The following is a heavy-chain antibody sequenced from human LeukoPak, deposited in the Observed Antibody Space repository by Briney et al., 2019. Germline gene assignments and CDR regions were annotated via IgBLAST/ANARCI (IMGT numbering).Heavy chain of an antibody. CDR1: GFTFSSYS. V-gene: IGHV3-21*01. CDR2: ISSSSYI. D-gene: IGHD6-6*01. CDR3: ARDRVAARPNYYYGMDV. J-gene: IGHJ6*02. Sequence: PGGSLRLSCAASGFTFSSYSMNWVRQAPGKGLEWVSSISSSSYIYYADSVKGRFTISRDNAKNSLYLQMNSLRAEDTAVYYCARDRVAARPNYYYGMDVWGQGTTVTVSS.